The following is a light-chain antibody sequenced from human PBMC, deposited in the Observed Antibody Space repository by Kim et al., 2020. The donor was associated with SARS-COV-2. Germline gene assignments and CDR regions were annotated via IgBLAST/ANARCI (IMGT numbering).Light chain of an antibody. J-gene: IGKJ4*01. CDR3: QQYGDSPFT. V-gene: IGKV3-20*01. CDR2: GAS. Sequence: EVVLTQSPGTLSLSPGERATLSCRASQSVSSSFLAWYQQKPGQPPRLLIYGASSRTTGIPDRFSGSGSGTDFTLTISRLEPEDSAVYYCQQYGDSPFTFGGGTKVDIK. CDR1: QSVSSSF.